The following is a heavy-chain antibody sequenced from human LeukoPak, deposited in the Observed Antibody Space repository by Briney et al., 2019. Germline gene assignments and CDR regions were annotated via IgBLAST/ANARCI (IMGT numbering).Heavy chain of an antibody. CDR2: FKGDGIST. Sequence: PGGSLRLSCAASGFGFSSNWMHWVRHAPGQGLVWVSRFKGDGISTNYADSVKGRFTISRDIAKNTLYLQMNSLRAEDTGVYYCAKDHYWSIDYWGRGTLVTVSS. V-gene: IGHV3-74*01. CDR1: GFGFSSNW. D-gene: IGHD3-3*01. CDR3: AKDHYWSIDY. J-gene: IGHJ4*02.